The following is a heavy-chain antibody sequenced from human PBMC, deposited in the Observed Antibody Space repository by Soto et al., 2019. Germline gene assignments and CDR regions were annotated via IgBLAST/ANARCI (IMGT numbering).Heavy chain of an antibody. CDR2: ISGSGGST. D-gene: IGHD6-13*01. J-gene: IGHJ6*02. CDR1: GFTFSSYA. Sequence: GGSLRLSCAASGFTFSSYAMSWVRQAPGKGLEWVSAISGSGGSTYYADSVKGRFTISRDNSKNTLYLQMNSLRAEDTAVYYCAKDQYSSSWTEDYYYGMDFWGQGTTVTVSS. CDR3: AKDQYSSSWTEDYYYGMDF. V-gene: IGHV3-23*01.